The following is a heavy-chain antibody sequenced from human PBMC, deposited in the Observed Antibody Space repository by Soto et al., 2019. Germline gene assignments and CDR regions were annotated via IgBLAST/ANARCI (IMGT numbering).Heavy chain of an antibody. V-gene: IGHV1-3*01. CDR1: GYTFTTYA. Sequence: ASVKVSCKASGYTFTTYAMHWVRQAPGQRLEWMGWINADNGNTKYSQKFQGRVTITRDTPATTAYMELSSLRSEDTAVYYCARGRYDLLTGNIRHGDWFDPWGQGTLVTVSS. D-gene: IGHD3-9*01. J-gene: IGHJ5*02. CDR3: ARGRYDLLTGNIRHGDWFDP. CDR2: INADNGNT.